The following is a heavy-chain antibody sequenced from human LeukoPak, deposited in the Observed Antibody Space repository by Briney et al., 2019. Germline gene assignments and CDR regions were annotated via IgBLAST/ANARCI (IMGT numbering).Heavy chain of an antibody. CDR1: GFTFSFYS. Sequence: TGGSLRLSCAASGFTFSFYSMNWVRQAPGKGLEWVSSISSSYSYTYYADSVKGRFTISRDNAKNSLYLQMNSLRAEDTAVYYCARWISSSAWSPYLDYWGQGTLVTVSS. J-gene: IGHJ4*02. CDR2: ISSSYSYT. V-gene: IGHV3-21*01. D-gene: IGHD6-19*01. CDR3: ARWISSSAWSPYLDY.